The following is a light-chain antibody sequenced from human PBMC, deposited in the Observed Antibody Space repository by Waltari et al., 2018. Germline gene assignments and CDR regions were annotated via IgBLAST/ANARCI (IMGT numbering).Light chain of an antibody. Sequence: DIVMTQSPDSLAVSLGGRATITGNLTPSVLYSSNNKNYLAWYQQKPGQPPRLLIYWASTRESGVPDRFSGSGSGTDFTLTISSLQAEDVAVYYCQQYYSTPYTFGQGTKLEIK. CDR3: QQYYSTPYT. J-gene: IGKJ2*01. CDR1: PSVLYSSNNKNY. CDR2: WAS. V-gene: IGKV4-1*01.